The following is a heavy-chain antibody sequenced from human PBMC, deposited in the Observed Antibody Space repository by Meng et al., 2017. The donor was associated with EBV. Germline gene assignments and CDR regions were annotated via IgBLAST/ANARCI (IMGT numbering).Heavy chain of an antibody. CDR1: GVSFGRYYCCWVGKPRRPGEGWWWVGYY. J-gene: IGHJ5*02. CDR2: IKHSGST. CDR3: AGLRGDVYCSGGSCYPDWFDH. Sequence: QVHLQEWGAGLLKPLETLSLTCAVYGVSFGRYYCCWVGKPRRPGEGWWWVGYYWSRIRQPPGKGLEWIGEIKHSGSTNYNPSLKSRVTISVDTSKNQFSLKLSSVTAADTAVYYCAGLRGDVYCSGGSCYPDWFDHWGQGTLVTVSS. V-gene: IGHV4-34*01. D-gene: IGHD2-15*01.